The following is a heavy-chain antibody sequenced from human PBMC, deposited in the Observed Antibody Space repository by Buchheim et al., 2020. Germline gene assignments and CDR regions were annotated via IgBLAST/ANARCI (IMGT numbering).Heavy chain of an antibody. CDR2: ISYDGSNK. J-gene: IGHJ4*02. CDR3: AKDQVYYGRHGIDY. V-gene: IGHV3-30*18. D-gene: IGHD3-10*01. CDR1: GFTFSSYG. Sequence: QVQLVESGGGVVQPGRSLRLSCAASGFTFSSYGMHWVRQAPGKGLEWVAVISYDGSNKYYADSVKGRFTISRDNSKNTLYLQMNSLRAEDTAVYYCAKDQVYYGRHGIDYWGQGTL.